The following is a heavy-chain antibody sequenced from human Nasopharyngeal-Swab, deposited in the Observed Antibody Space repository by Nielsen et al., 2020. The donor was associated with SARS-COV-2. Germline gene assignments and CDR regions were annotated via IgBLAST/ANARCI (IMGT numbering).Heavy chain of an antibody. CDR3: AILGYCSSTSCRRYFQH. Sequence: KVSCKGSGYSFTSYWIGWVRQMPGKGLEWMGIIYPGDSDTRYSPSFQGQVTISADKSISTAYLQWSSLKASDTAMYYCAILGYCSSTSCRRYFQHWGQGTLVTVSS. J-gene: IGHJ1*01. CDR1: GYSFTSYW. V-gene: IGHV5-51*01. CDR2: IYPGDSDT. D-gene: IGHD2-2*01.